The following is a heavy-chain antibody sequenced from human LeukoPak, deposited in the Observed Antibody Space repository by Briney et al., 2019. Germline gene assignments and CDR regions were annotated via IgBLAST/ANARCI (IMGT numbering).Heavy chain of an antibody. CDR1: GFTFSRYA. D-gene: IGHD3-10*01. CDR2: ILYDENNK. Sequence: GGSLRLSCAASGFTFSRYAMHWVRQAPGKGLEWVAVILYDENNKNYADSVKGRFTVSRDNFKNTVYLEMNSLRAEDTAVYYCARDEAGESRTSPVVRGVTFDYWGQGTLVTVSS. J-gene: IGHJ4*02. CDR3: ARDEAGESRTSPVVRGVTFDY. V-gene: IGHV3-30-3*01.